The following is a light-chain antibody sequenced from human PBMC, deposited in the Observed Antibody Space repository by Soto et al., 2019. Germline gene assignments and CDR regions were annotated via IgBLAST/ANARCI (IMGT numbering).Light chain of an antibody. Sequence: DIQMTQSPSTLSASVGDRVTITCRASQNIERWQAWYQQKPGKAPKLLLYDVSTLERGVPSRFSGSGSATEFTLTISDLQPDDFATYYCQQYPSDTWTFGQGTKVDIX. V-gene: IGKV1-5*01. CDR1: QNIERW. J-gene: IGKJ1*01. CDR3: QQYPSDTWT. CDR2: DVS.